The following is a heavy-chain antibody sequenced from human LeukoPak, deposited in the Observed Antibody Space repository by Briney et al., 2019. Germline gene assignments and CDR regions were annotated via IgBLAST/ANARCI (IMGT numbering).Heavy chain of an antibody. CDR1: GGPFSGYY. V-gene: IGHV4-34*01. CDR2: INHSGST. CDR3: ARFEYSSSSGFDY. Sequence: SETLSLTCAVYGGPFSGYYWSWIRQPPGKGLEWIGEINHSGSTNYNPSLKSRVTISVDTSKNQFSLKLSSVTAADTAVYYCARFEYSSSSGFDYWGQGTLVTVSS. J-gene: IGHJ4*02. D-gene: IGHD6-6*01.